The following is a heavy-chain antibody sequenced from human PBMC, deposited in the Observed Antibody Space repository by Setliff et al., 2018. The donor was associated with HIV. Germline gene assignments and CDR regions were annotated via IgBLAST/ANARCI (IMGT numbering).Heavy chain of an antibody. D-gene: IGHD1-26*01. CDR3: ARGWEGEMDY. CDR2: INPSGGGT. Sequence: ASVKVSCKATGYTFTRYFMHCARQASGQGLEWLGMINPSGGGTWYAQKFQGRVTMTGDKFTNTLYMELSSLRSEDTAVDYCARGWEGEMDYWGQGTLVTVSS. V-gene: IGHV1-46*01. CDR1: GYTFTRYF. J-gene: IGHJ4*02.